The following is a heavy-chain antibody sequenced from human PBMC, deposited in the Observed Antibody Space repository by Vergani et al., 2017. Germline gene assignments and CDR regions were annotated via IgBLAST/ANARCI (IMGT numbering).Heavy chain of an antibody. J-gene: IGHJ5*02. V-gene: IGHV3-33*01. D-gene: IGHD1-14*01. CDR1: GCTFNQYG. Sequence: QVQLVESGGGVVQPGRSLRLSCAASGCTFNQYGMPWVRQAPGKGLEWVAVTGYDGNNKQYADSVKGRFTISRDNSKSTMYLQMNSLRDEDTGVYYCARDLRLLYNRFDPWGQGTLVTVSS. CDR2: TGYDGNNK. CDR3: ARDLRLLYNRFDP.